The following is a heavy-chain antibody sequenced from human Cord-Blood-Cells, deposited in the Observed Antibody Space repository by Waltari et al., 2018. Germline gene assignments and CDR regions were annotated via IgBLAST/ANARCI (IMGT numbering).Heavy chain of an antibody. V-gene: IGHV4-34*01. J-gene: IGHJ3*02. Sequence: QVQLQQWGAGLLKPSETLSLTCAVYGGSFSGYYWSWIRQPPGKGLEWIGEINHSGTTNDNPSLKCLITVSVDTSKNQFSLKLSSVTAADTAVYYCARSIVLMVYAINDAFDIWGQGTMVTVSS. CDR1: GGSFSGYY. CDR2: INHSGTT. CDR3: ARSIVLMVYAINDAFDI. D-gene: IGHD2-8*01.